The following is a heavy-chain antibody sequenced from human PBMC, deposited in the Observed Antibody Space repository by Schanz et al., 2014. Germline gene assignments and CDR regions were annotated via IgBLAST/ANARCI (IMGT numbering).Heavy chain of an antibody. D-gene: IGHD3-9*01. CDR2: ISGSSRTI. CDR1: GFTFGDYA. V-gene: IGHV3-48*01. CDR3: AKVDRTRYYAMDV. Sequence: EVHLLESGGGLVPPGGSLRLSCAASGFTFGDYAMTWVRQAPGKGPEWVSYISGSSRTIYYADSMKGRFTVSRDNAENALYLQMNSLRAEDTAVYYCAKVDRTRYYAMDVWGQGTTVTVSS. J-gene: IGHJ6*02.